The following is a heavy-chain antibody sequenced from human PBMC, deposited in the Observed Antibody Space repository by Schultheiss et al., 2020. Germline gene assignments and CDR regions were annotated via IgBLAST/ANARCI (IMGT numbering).Heavy chain of an antibody. V-gene: IGHV3-23*01. D-gene: IGHD3-22*01. Sequence: GGSLRLSCAASGFTFSSYAMSWVRQAPGKGLEWVSAISGSGGSTYYADSVKGRFTISRDNSKNTLYLQMNSLRAEDTAVYYCAKDEFRSGSYYYYGMDVWGQGTTVTVSS. CDR3: AKDEFRSGSYYYYGMDV. CDR2: ISGSGGST. J-gene: IGHJ6*02. CDR1: GFTFSSYA.